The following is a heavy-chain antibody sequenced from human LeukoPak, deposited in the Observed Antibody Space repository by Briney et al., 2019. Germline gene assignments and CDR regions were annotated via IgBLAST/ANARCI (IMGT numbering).Heavy chain of an antibody. D-gene: IGHD3-10*01. CDR1: GGSISSYY. J-gene: IGHJ3*02. CDR2: IYYSGST. V-gene: IGHV4-39*01. Sequence: SETLSLTCTVSGGSISSYYWSWIRQPPGKGLEWIGSIYYSGSTYYNPSLKSRVTISVDTSKNQFSLKLSSVTAADTAVYYCARFGHDAFDIWGQGTMVTVSS. CDR3: ARFGHDAFDI.